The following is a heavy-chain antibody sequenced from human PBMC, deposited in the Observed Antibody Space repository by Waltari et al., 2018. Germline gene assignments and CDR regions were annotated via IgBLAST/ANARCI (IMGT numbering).Heavy chain of an antibody. CDR2: ISGSGDTI. Sequence: EVQLLESGGGLVQPGGSLRLSCAASGFTFSTYAMTWVRQAPGKGLGVVSAISGSGDTIYYADSVKGRFTISRDNSKNTLYLQMNSLRAEDTAVYHCARLTTSVGLFWGQGTLVTVSS. CDR3: ARLTTSVGLF. D-gene: IGHD4-17*01. V-gene: IGHV3-23*01. CDR1: GFTFSTYA. J-gene: IGHJ4*02.